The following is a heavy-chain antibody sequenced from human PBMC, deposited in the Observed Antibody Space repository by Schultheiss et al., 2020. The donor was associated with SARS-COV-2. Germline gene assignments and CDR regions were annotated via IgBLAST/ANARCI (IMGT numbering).Heavy chain of an antibody. J-gene: IGHJ4*02. CDR3: ARDRGGAPADFDY. Sequence: ASVKVSCKASGYTFTSYDINWVRQATGQGLEWMGIINPSGGNTNYAQNLQGRVTMTTDTSTTTVYMELRSLRSDDTAVYYCARDRGGAPADFDYWGQGTLVTVSS. D-gene: IGHD3-10*01. V-gene: IGHV1-18*01. CDR2: INPSGGNT. CDR1: GYTFTSYD.